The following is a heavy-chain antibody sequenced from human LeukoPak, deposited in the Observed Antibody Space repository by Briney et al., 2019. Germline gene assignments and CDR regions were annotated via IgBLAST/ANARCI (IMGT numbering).Heavy chain of an antibody. CDR3: ARTYKILTGFSTACDS. V-gene: IGHV1-18*01. CDR2: ISGHNGNT. Sequence: ASVKVSCKTSGYTFTNYGVTWVRQATGQGLEWIVSISGHNGNTNYVQKVQDRVTMTTDTSTSTAYMELRSLRSDDTAVYYCARTYKILTGFSTACDSWGQGTLITVSS. D-gene: IGHD3-9*01. J-gene: IGHJ4*02. CDR1: GYTFTNYG.